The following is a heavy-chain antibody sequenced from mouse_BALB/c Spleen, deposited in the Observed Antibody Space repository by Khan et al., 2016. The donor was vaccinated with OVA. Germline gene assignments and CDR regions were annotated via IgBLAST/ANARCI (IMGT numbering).Heavy chain of an antibody. CDR3: ARELRLGGFAY. CDR2: IWSDGST. CDR1: GFSLTGFG. J-gene: IGHJ3*01. D-gene: IGHD1-2*01. V-gene: IGHV2-6-7*01. Sequence: VQLLETGPGLVAPSQSLSITCTVSGFSLTGFGINWVRQPPGKGLEWLGMIWSDGSTDYNSVLKSRLSISKDDSESQVFLKMNSLQTDDTARFYCARELRLGGFAYWGQGTLVTVSA.